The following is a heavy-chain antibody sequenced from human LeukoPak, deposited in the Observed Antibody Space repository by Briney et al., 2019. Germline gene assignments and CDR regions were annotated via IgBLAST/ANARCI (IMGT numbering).Heavy chain of an antibody. CDR3: AKTYSGSYLDAFDI. J-gene: IGHJ3*02. V-gene: IGHV3-9*01. D-gene: IGHD1-26*01. CDR2: ISWNSGSI. Sequence: GGSLRLSCAASGFTFDDYAMHWVRQAPGKGLEWVSGISWNSGSIGYADSVKGRFTISRDNAKNSLYLQMNSLRAEDTALYCCAKTYSGSYLDAFDIWGQGTMVTVSS. CDR1: GFTFDDYA.